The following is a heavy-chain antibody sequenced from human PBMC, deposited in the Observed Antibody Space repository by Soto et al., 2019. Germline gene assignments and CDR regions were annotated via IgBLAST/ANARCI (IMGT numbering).Heavy chain of an antibody. CDR3: ARGEQWLVEYYGMDV. D-gene: IGHD6-19*01. CDR1: GCTFTSYG. J-gene: IGHJ6*02. Sequence: ASVKVSCKASGCTFTSYGISWVRQAPGQGLEWMGWISAYNGNTNYAQKLQGRVTMTTDTSTSTAYMELRSLRSDDTAVYYCARGEQWLVEYYGMDVWGQGTTVTVSS. V-gene: IGHV1-18*01. CDR2: ISAYNGNT.